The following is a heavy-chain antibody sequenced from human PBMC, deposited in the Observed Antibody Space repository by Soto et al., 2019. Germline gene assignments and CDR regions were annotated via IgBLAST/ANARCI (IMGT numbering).Heavy chain of an antibody. CDR2: IGGSGGNT. Sequence: LRLSCAASGFTFSSYAMSWVRQAPGKGLEWVSGIGGSGGNTYYADSVKGRFTISRDNSKNTLFLQMNSLRAEDTAEYYCARVVRYFDTPYGMDVWGQGTTVTVSS. V-gene: IGHV3-23*01. CDR1: GFTFSSYA. J-gene: IGHJ6*02. CDR3: ARVVRYFDTPYGMDV. D-gene: IGHD3-9*01.